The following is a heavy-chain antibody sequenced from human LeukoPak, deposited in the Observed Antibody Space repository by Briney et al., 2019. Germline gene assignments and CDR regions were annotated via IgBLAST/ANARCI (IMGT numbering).Heavy chain of an antibody. J-gene: IGHJ6*03. Sequence: PSETLSLTCAVYGGSFSGYYWSWIRQPPGKGLEWIGYIYYSGSTNYNPSLKSRVTISVDTSKNQFSLKLSSVTAADTAVYYCARGKRWRGHQLLYYYYYYMDVWGKGTTVTISS. CDR2: IYYSGST. CDR3: ARGKRWRGHQLLYYYYYYMDV. V-gene: IGHV4-59*01. D-gene: IGHD2-2*01. CDR1: GGSFSGYY.